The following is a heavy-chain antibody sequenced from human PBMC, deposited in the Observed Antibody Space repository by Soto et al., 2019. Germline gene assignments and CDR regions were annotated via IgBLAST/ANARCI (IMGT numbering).Heavy chain of an antibody. CDR2: IYYRGST. D-gene: IGHD1-26*01. CDR1: GGSISSHY. V-gene: IGHV4-59*11. Sequence: PSETLSLTCTVSGGSISSHYWSWFRQAPGKGLEWIGHIYYRGSTTYNPSLRSRSTISVDTSNNQFSLKLNSVTTADTAVYYCARDGREASGMDVWGQGTKVTVSS. CDR3: ARDGREASGMDV. J-gene: IGHJ6*02.